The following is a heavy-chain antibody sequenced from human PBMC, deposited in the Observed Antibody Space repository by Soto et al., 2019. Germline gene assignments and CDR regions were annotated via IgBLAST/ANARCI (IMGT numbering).Heavy chain of an antibody. V-gene: IGHV5-10-1*01. CDR2: IDPSDSYT. D-gene: IGHD6-19*01. CDR3: AGHAVAVVFDNNYGMDV. Sequence: PGESLTISCKDSGYSSTSYWISWFRQMPVTVLEWMGRIDPSDSYTNYSPSFQGHVTISADKSISTAYLQWSSLKASDTAMYYCAGHAVAVVFDNNYGMDVWGQGTTVTVSS. CDR1: GYSSTSYW. J-gene: IGHJ6*02.